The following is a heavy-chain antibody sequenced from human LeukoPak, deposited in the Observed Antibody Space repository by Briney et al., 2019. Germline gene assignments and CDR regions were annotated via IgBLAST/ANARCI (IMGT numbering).Heavy chain of an antibody. CDR2: IHYSGST. D-gene: IGHD3-3*02. Sequence: KTSQTLSLTCTVSGGSISSGEYYWSWIRQPPGKGLDWIGYIHYSGSTYFNPSLKSRVTISVDTSKNQFSLKRSSVTAADTAVYYCARAIPCISTSWEYYFDYWGQGTLVTVSS. CDR1: GGSISSGEYY. J-gene: IGHJ4*02. CDR3: ARAIPCISTSWEYYFDY. V-gene: IGHV4-30-4*01.